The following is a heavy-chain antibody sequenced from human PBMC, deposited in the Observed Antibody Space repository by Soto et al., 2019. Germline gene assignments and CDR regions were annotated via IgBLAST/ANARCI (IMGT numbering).Heavy chain of an antibody. D-gene: IGHD3-22*01. CDR2: ISAYNGNT. CDR1: GYTFTSYG. CDR3: ARADYYDRSGYLLPCGY. J-gene: IGHJ4*02. Sequence: ASVKVSCKASGYTFTSYGISWVRQAPGQGLEWMGWISAYNGNTNYSQKLQGRVTMTTDTSTSTAYMELSSLRSEDTAVYYCARADYYDRSGYLLPCGYWGQGTLVTVSS. V-gene: IGHV1-18*01.